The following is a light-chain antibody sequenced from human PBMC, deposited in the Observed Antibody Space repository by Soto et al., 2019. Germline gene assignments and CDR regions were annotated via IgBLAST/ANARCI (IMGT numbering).Light chain of an antibody. CDR3: PPTYRHPGT. V-gene: IGKV1-39*01. J-gene: IGKJ1*01. CDR2: SAS. Sequence: PGKAPRLLIFSASSLHTGVPSRFSGRGSGTDFTLTISSLQPENFATYYCPPTYRHPGTFGQGTKADIK.